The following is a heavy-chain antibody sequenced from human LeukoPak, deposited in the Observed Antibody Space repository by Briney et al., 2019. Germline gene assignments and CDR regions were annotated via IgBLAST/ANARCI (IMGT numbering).Heavy chain of an antibody. CDR3: ARGGGSGYYLGYYYYYYMDV. CDR2: INHSGST. J-gene: IGHJ6*03. D-gene: IGHD3-22*01. V-gene: IGHV4-34*01. CDR1: GGSFSGYY. Sequence: PSDTLSLTCAVYGGSFSGYYWSWIRQPPGKGLEWIGEINHSGSTNYNPSLKSRVTISVDTSKNQFSLKLSSVTAADTAVYYCARGGGSGYYLGYYYYYYMDVWGKGTTVAVSS.